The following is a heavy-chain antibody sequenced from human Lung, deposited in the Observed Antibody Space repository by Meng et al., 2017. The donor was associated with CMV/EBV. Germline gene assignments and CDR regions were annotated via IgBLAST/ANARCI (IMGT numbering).Heavy chain of an antibody. Sequence: GGSLRLSCAASGFTFSSYWMSWVRQAPGKGLEWVANIKQDGSEKYYVDSVKGRFTISRDNAKNSLYLQMNCLRAEDTAVYYCARLVFGGAFAIWGKGTMVTVSS. CDR1: GFTFSSYW. CDR3: ARLVFGGAFAI. CDR2: IKQDGSEK. V-gene: IGHV3-7*01. D-gene: IGHD2-2*01. J-gene: IGHJ3*02.